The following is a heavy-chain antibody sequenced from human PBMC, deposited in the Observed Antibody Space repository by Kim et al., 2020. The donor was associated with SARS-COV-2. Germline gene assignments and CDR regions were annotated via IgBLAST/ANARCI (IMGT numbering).Heavy chain of an antibody. D-gene: IGHD3-10*01. CDR3: ARERPMARITMGPDAFD. Sequence: SVKVSCKASGGTFSSYAISWVRQAPGQGLEWMGGIIPIFGTANYAQKFQGRVTITADESTSTAYMELSSLRSEDTAVYYCARERPMARITMGPDAFDMGPRDNGHRLF. V-gene: IGHV1-69*13. CDR1: GGTFSSYA. J-gene: IGHJ3*02. CDR2: IIPIFGTA.